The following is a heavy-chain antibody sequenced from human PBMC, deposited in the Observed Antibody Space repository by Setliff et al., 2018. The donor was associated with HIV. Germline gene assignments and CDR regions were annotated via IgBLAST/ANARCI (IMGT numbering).Heavy chain of an antibody. Sequence: ASVKVSCKASGYTFSAYYIHWVRQAPGQGLEWMGWMNPNSGGANSARMFQGKINMTRDSSINTAYLELSNLTYDDSAIYHCARKRRDYYGSGSYFGFYFYYHMDVWGQGTTVTVSS. V-gene: IGHV1-2*02. CDR1: GYTFSAYY. D-gene: IGHD3-10*01. CDR3: ARKRRDYYGSGSYFGFYFYYHMDV. CDR2: MNPNSGGA. J-gene: IGHJ6*03.